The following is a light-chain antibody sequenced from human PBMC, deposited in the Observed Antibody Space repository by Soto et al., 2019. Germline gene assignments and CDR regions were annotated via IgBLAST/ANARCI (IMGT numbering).Light chain of an antibody. CDR2: RNN. Sequence: QSVLTQPPSASGTPGQRVTISCSGSSSKIGSNYVYWYQQLPGTAPKLLIYRNNQRPSGVPDRFSGSKSGTSASLAISGLRSEDEADYYCAAWDDSLSGFYVFGTGTQLTVL. V-gene: IGLV1-47*01. CDR3: AAWDDSLSGFYV. CDR1: SSKIGSNY. J-gene: IGLJ1*01.